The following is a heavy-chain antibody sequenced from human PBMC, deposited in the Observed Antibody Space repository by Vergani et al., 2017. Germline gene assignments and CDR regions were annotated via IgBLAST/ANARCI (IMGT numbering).Heavy chain of an antibody. CDR3: ARHKRVDHLDY. CDR1: GFTFEDYA. J-gene: IGHJ4*02. Sequence: EVQLVESGGGLVQPGRSLRLSCVASGFTFEDYAMHWVRQVPGKGLEWVSGISWNSAIIGYADSVKGRFTISRDNAKNSLYLQMNSLRAEDTAVYYCARHKRVDHLDYWGQGTLVTVSS. D-gene: IGHD3/OR15-3a*01. V-gene: IGHV3-9*01. CDR2: ISWNSAII.